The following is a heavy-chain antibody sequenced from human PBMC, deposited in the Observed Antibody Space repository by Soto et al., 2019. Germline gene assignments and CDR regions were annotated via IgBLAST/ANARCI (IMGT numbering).Heavy chain of an antibody. CDR3: AKRPKAGRPVDV. Sequence: EVQLSESGGGLVQPGGSLRLSCAASGFTFTSYSMSWVRQAPGQGLEWVSAINPSGDTTYYADSVKGRLTISRDNAKNTVYLQMNSLRAEDTAIYYCAKRPKAGRPVDVWGTGTTGTVSS. CDR1: GFTFTSYS. D-gene: IGHD3-10*01. CDR2: INPSGDTT. V-gene: IGHV3-23*01. J-gene: IGHJ6*04.